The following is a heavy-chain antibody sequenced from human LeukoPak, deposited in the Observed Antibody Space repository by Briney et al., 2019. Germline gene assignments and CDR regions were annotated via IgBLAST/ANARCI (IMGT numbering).Heavy chain of an antibody. CDR1: GYTFTGYY. CDR2: ISAYNGNT. Sequence: ASVKVSCKASGYTFTGYYMHWVRQAPGQGLEWMGWISAYNGNTNYAQKLQGRVTMTTDTSTSTAYMELRSLRSDDTAVYYCARDPYSSSSGEFDYWGQGTLVTVSS. J-gene: IGHJ4*02. CDR3: ARDPYSSSSGEFDY. D-gene: IGHD6-6*01. V-gene: IGHV1-18*04.